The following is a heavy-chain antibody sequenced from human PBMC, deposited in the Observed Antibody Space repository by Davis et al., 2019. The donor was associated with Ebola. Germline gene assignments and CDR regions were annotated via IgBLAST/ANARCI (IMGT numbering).Heavy chain of an antibody. D-gene: IGHD2-15*01. CDR1: RGTFSSYA. J-gene: IGHJ5*02. CDR2: ISAYNGNT. Sequence: ASVQVPCKASRGTFSSYAISCVRQARGQGREWMGWISAYNGNTNYAQKLQGRVTMNTETSTSTAYMELRSLRSDDTAVYYCAREGGYCSGGSCYSSGGFDPWGQGTLVTVSS. CDR3: AREGGYCSGGSCYSSGGFDP. V-gene: IGHV1-18*01.